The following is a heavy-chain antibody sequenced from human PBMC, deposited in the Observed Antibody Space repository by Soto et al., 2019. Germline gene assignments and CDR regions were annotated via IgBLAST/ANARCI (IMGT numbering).Heavy chain of an antibody. V-gene: IGHV3-15*07. CDR2: IKSKTDGGTT. CDR1: GFTFSNAW. J-gene: IGHJ4*02. D-gene: IGHD6-19*01. CDR3: TTSAEQWLVYFDY. Sequence: GGSLRLSCAASGFTFSNAWMNWVRQAPGKGLEWVGRIKSKTDGGTTDYAAPVKGRFTISRDDSKNTLYLQMNSLKTKDTAVFYCTTSAEQWLVYFDYWGQGTLVTVSS.